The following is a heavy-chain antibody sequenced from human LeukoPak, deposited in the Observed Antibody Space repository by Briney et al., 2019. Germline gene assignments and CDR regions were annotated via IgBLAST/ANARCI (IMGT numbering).Heavy chain of an antibody. CDR1: GFTFSSYS. V-gene: IGHV3-21*01. Sequence: PGGSLRLSCAASGFTFSSYSMNWVRQAPGKGLEWVSYISSSSIYIYYSDSVKGRFTISRDNAKNSLYLQMNSLRAEDTVVYYCAGTMLRGVWGQGTLVTVSS. CDR3: AGTMLRGV. CDR2: ISSSSIYI. J-gene: IGHJ4*02. D-gene: IGHD3-10*01.